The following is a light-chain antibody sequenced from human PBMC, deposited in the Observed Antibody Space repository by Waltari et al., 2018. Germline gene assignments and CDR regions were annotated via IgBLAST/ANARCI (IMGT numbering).Light chain of an antibody. CDR2: EDT. CDR1: SSDVGGYSL. CDR3: CSYIRNVTWV. J-gene: IGLJ3*02. V-gene: IGLV2-23*01. Sequence: QSALTQPASVSGSPGQSITISCIGPSSDVGGYSLVSWYQQHPGKAPKLMIYEDTKRPAGVSNRLSGFKTGNTASLTISGLQAEDEADYYCCSYIRNVTWVFGGGTKLTVL.